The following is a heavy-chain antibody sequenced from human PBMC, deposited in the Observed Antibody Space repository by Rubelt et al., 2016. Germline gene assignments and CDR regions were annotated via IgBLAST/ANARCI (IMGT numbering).Heavy chain of an antibody. CDR1: GYIFTSYS. V-gene: IGHV1-46*01. CDR2: INPRGGST. J-gene: IGHJ4*02. D-gene: IGHD6-6*01. Sequence: GYIFTSYSMHWVRQAPGQGLEWLGIINPRGGSTTYAQKFQGSVSMTWDTTTSTVYMELGSLRYEDTALYYCARDSSNLAARLPNFDYGGQGTLVSVSS. CDR3: ARDSSNLAARLPNFDY.